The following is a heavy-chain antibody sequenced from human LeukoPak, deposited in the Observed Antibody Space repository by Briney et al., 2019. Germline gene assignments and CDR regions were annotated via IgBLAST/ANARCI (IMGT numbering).Heavy chain of an antibody. Sequence: GGSLRLSCAASGFTFSSYAMNWVRQAAGKGLEWVSAVRGSDAGTSYADSVKGRFTISRDNSKNTLYLQMNSLRAEDTAVHYCAKNRGGSYYSGSDYWGQGTLVTVSS. CDR2: VRGSDAGT. CDR1: GFTFSSYA. CDR3: AKNRGGSYYSGSDY. V-gene: IGHV3-23*01. D-gene: IGHD1-26*01. J-gene: IGHJ4*02.